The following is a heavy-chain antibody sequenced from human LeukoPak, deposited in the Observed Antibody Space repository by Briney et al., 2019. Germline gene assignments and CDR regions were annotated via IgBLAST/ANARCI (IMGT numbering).Heavy chain of an antibody. CDR2: IRSNGNRT. J-gene: IGHJ4*02. D-gene: IGHD1-7*01. CDR1: GFTFSNYA. V-gene: IGHV3-64*01. Sequence: GGSLRLSCAASGFTFSNYAIHWVRQAPGKGLEYVSAIRSNGNRTYYANSVKGRFIISRDNSKNILYLQMGSLRTEDMAVYYCARVTGTTSIWGQGTQVTVSS. CDR3: ARVTGTTSI.